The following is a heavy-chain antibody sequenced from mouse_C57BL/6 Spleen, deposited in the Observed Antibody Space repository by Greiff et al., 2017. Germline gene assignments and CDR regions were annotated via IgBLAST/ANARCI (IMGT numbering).Heavy chain of an antibody. CDR3: ARSSYGNYYAMDY. Sequence: VKLVESGGGLVQPGGSLSLSCAASGFTFTDYYMSWVRQPPGTALEWLGFIRNKANGYTTEYSASVKGRFTISRDNSQSILYLQMNALRAEDSATYYCARSSYGNYYAMDYGGQGTSVTVSS. D-gene: IGHD2-10*01. CDR1: GFTFTDYY. V-gene: IGHV7-3*01. J-gene: IGHJ4*01. CDR2: IRNKANGYTT.